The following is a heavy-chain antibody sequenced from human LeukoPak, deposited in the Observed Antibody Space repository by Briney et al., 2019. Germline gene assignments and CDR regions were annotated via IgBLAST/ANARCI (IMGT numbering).Heavy chain of an antibody. CDR2: IYYSGST. Sequence: PSETLSLTCTVSGGSISSGDYYWSWLRQPPGKGLEWIGYIYYSGSTYYNPSLKSRVTISVDTSKNQFSLKLSSVTAADTAVYYCARDQGYYDSSGSPLSSFFDYWGQGTLVTVSS. CDR3: ARDQGYYDSSGSPLSSFFDY. V-gene: IGHV4-30-4*01. J-gene: IGHJ4*02. D-gene: IGHD3-22*01. CDR1: GGSISSGDYY.